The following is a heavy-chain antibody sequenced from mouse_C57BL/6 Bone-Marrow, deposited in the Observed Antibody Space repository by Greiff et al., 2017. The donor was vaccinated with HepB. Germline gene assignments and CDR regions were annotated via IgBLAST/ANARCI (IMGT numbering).Heavy chain of an antibody. CDR3: ARDRFDYYFDY. D-gene: IGHD2-14*01. Sequence: EVKLMESGGDLVKPGGSLKLSCTASGFTFSTSGMSWVRQTPDKRLEWVATINTGGTYTYYPDSVKGRFTISKDAAKNTLFLLMSSLRSEDSAIDYCARDRFDYYFDYGGQGTTLTVSS. J-gene: IGHJ2*01. V-gene: IGHV5-6*01. CDR2: INTGGTYT. CDR1: GFTFSTSG.